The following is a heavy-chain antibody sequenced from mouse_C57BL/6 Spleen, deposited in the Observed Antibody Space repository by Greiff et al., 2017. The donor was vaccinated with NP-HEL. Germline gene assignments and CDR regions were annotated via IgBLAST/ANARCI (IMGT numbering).Heavy chain of an antibody. CDR3: TRGSYYYYGSSFYAMVY. CDR1: GFTFSSYA. J-gene: IGHJ4*01. V-gene: IGHV5-9-1*02. CDR2: ISSGGDYI. Sequence: EVKVVESGEGLVKPGGSLKLSCAASGFTFSSYAMSWVRQTPGKGLEWVGYISSGGDYIYYAETVKGRFTIARDKARNTAYLEMSSLKSEDTALYYSTRGSYYYYGSSFYAMVYWGQRASVTVSS. D-gene: IGHD1-1*01.